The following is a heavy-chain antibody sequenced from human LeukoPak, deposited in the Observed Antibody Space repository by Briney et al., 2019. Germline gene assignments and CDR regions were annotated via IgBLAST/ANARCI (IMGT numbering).Heavy chain of an antibody. CDR1: GYTFTNYD. CDR2: MNPNSGNT. J-gene: IGHJ4*02. Sequence: ASVKVSCRASGYTFTNYDINWVRQATGQGLEWMGWMNPNSGNTGYAQKLQGRVTMTTDTSTSTAYMELRSLRSDDTAVYYCARAQSSSSSIDYWGQGTLVTVSS. D-gene: IGHD6-6*01. CDR3: ARAQSSSSSIDY. V-gene: IGHV1-8*01.